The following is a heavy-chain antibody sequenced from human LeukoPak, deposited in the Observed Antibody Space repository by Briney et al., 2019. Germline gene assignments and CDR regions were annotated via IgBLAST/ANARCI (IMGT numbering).Heavy chain of an antibody. CDR3: HMVRGGGYFDY. D-gene: IGHD3-10*01. CDR1: GGSFSNYY. J-gene: IGHJ4*02. V-gene: IGHV4-34*01. CDR2: INHSVDT. Sequence: SETLSLTCAVSGGSFSNYYWSCIRQSPEKGLEWIGEINHSVDTNYNPSLKSRVSISLDTSKNQFSLNLTSVTAADTAVYYCHMVRGGGYFDYWGQGIPVTVSS.